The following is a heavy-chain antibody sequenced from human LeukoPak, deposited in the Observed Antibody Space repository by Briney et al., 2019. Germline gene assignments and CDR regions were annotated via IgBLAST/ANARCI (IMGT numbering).Heavy chain of an antibody. J-gene: IGHJ6*03. Sequence: GGSLKLSCAASGFTFSSYSMNWVRQAPGKGLEWVSYISSSSSYIYYADSVKGRFTISRDNAKNSLYLQMNSLRAEDTAVYYCARGGYDWGGYYYYYMDVWGKGTTVTVSS. CDR1: GFTFSSYS. CDR3: ARGGYDWGGYYYYYMDV. V-gene: IGHV3-21*05. CDR2: ISSSSSYI. D-gene: IGHD5-12*01.